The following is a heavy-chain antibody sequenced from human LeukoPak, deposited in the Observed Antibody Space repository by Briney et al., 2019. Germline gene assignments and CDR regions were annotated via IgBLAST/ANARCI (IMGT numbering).Heavy chain of an antibody. Sequence: GASVKVSCKASGYTFTSYDINWVRQATGQGLEWMGILNPSGSGTRNAQKFQGRVTMTRDTSTSTVYMELSSLRSEDTAVYYCAKDGGTYSADYWGQGTLVTVSS. CDR2: LNPSGSGT. V-gene: IGHV1-46*01. D-gene: IGHD1-26*01. CDR1: GYTFTSYD. CDR3: AKDGGTYSADY. J-gene: IGHJ4*02.